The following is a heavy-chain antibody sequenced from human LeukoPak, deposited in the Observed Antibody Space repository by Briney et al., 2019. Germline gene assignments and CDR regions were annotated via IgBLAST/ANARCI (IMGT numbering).Heavy chain of an antibody. V-gene: IGHV3-7*01. CDR1: GFTFSSYE. J-gene: IGHJ4*02. D-gene: IGHD3-10*01. Sequence: GGSLRLSCAASGFTFSSYEMHWVRQAPGKGLEWVANIKQDESEKNYVDSVKGRFTISRDNVKNSLYLQMNSLRAEDTAVYSCARVNDYDSGSLYRPIDYWGQGTLVTVSS. CDR3: ARVNDYDSGSLYRPIDY. CDR2: IKQDESEK.